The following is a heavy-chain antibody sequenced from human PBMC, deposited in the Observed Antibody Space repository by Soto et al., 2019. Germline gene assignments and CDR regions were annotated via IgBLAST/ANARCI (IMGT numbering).Heavy chain of an antibody. D-gene: IGHD6-19*01. V-gene: IGHV3-23*01. CDR2: LTGSGGST. CDR1: GFTFSSHA. Sequence: GGSLRLSCAASGFTFSSHAMTWVRQAPGKGLEWVSGLTGSGGSTYYADSVNGRFTISRDNSKNTLYLQMNSLRAEDTAVYYCAKDRYSSGCVPDSWGQGTLVTVSS. CDR3: AKDRYSSGCVPDS. J-gene: IGHJ5*01.